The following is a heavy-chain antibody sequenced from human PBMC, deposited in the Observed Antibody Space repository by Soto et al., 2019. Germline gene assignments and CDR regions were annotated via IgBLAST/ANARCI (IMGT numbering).Heavy chain of an antibody. CDR2: IYSGGNP. V-gene: IGHV3-53*01. Sequence: EERLVQSGGGLVQPGGSLRLSCAAYGFSVGGNAMSWVRQAPGKGLELVSLIYSGGNPFYAASMKCRFTLSIDKANNMFYLPMDSLRARDPAVYYCARGPNTACWGQGTLVIVSS. CDR1: GFSVGGNA. J-gene: IGHJ4*02. D-gene: IGHD2-2*02. CDR3: ARGPNTAC.